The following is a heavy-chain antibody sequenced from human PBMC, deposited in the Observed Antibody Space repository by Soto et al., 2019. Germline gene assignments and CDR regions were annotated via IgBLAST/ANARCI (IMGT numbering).Heavy chain of an antibody. D-gene: IGHD3-10*01. V-gene: IGHV3-30-3*01. Sequence: GGSLRLSCAASGFSFRSYAMHWVRQAPGKGLEWVAVMSYDGSNKYYAASVKGRFTISRDNSKNTLYLQMNSLRAEDTAVYYCAKDSGSLSSTYIPTPYGMDVWGQGTTVTVSS. CDR3: AKDSGSLSSTYIPTPYGMDV. J-gene: IGHJ6*02. CDR2: MSYDGSNK. CDR1: GFSFRSYA.